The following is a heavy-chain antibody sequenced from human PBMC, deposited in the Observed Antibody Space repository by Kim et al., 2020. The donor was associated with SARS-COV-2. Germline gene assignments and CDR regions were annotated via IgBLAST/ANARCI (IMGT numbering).Heavy chain of an antibody. CDR1: GFTFSSYA. CDR2: ISGSGGST. J-gene: IGHJ6*02. V-gene: IGHV3-23*01. Sequence: GGSLRLSCAASGFTFSSYAMSWVRQAPGKGLEWVSAISGSGGSTYYADSVKGRFTISRDNSKNTLYLQMNSLRAEDTAVYYCAKDGKRAVTALYYYYYGMDVWGQGTTVTVSS. D-gene: IGHD4-17*01. CDR3: AKDGKRAVTALYYYYYGMDV.